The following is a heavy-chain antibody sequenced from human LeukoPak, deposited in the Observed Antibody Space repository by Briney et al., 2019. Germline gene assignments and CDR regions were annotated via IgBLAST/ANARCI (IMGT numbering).Heavy chain of an antibody. Sequence: PSETLSLTCTVSDYSISTGYYWGWIRQPPGKGLEWIGSIYHSGSTYYNPSLKSRVTISIDTSKSQFSLKLNSVTAADTAVYYCAGSSNWLPFDHWGQGALVTVSS. CDR1: DYSISTGYY. J-gene: IGHJ4*02. CDR3: AGSSNWLPFDH. D-gene: IGHD6-13*01. CDR2: IYHSGST. V-gene: IGHV4-38-2*02.